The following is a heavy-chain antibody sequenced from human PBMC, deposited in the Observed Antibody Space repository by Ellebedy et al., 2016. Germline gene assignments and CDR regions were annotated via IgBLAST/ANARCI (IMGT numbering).Heavy chain of an antibody. CDR3: ARHWNGLFDY. J-gene: IGHJ4*02. Sequence: ASVKVSCKPSGYTFTSYYLHWVRQAPGQGLEWMGVINPSTGSTTYAQKMQGRVTMTRDTSTSTVYMELSSLSSEDTALYYCARHWNGLFDYWGQGTLVTVFS. CDR2: INPSTGST. D-gene: IGHD1-1*01. V-gene: IGHV1-46*04. CDR1: GYTFTSYY.